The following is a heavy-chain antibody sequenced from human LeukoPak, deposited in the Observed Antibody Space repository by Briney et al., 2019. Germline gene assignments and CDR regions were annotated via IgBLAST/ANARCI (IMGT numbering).Heavy chain of an antibody. CDR2: TYYRSKWYA. CDR3: AKDSGFGLNGFDP. CDR1: GDSVSSNSAA. V-gene: IGHV6-1*01. D-gene: IGHD2-8*01. Sequence: QTLSLTCAISGDSVSSNSAAWNWIRQSPSRGLEWLGRTYYRSKWYADYAVSVKSRITINPDTSKNQFSLQLNSVTPDDTAVYYCAKDSGFGLNGFDPWGQGTLVTVST. J-gene: IGHJ5*02.